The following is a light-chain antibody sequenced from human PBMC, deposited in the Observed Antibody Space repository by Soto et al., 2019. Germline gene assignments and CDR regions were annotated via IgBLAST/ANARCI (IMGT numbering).Light chain of an antibody. CDR1: SSNIENNY. CDR3: VTWEGNLIAGV. V-gene: IGLV1-51*02. Sequence: QSVLTQPPSVSAAPGQTVTISCSGGSSNIENNYVSWYKHFPGTAPKLLIYEDNNRPSGIPYRFSGSKSGTSATLGITGLQTGYEDDYYCVTWEGNLIAGVFGGGTKLPV. CDR2: EDN. J-gene: IGLJ2*01.